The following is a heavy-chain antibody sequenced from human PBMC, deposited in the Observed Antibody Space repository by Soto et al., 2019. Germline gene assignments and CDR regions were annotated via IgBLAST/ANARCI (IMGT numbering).Heavy chain of an antibody. V-gene: IGHV1-69*06. CDR2: IIPIFGTA. CDR3: GAGGFWSGYYSYGMDV. D-gene: IGHD3-3*01. CDR1: GGTFSSYA. Sequence: ASVKVSCKASGGTFSSYAISWVRQAPGQGLEWMGGIIPIFGTANYAQKFQGRVTITADKSTSTAYMELSSLRPEDTAVYYCGAGGFWSGYYSYGMDVWGQGTTVTVSS. J-gene: IGHJ6*02.